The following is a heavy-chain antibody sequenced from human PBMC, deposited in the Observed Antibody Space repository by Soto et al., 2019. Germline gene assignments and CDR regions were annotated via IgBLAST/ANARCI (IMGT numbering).Heavy chain of an antibody. V-gene: IGHV4-59*08. CDR1: GDSVTSHY. CDR2: IYYSGST. J-gene: IGHJ4*02. CDR3: ARHVPFDY. Sequence: SETLSLTCSVSGDSVTSHYLTWIRQPPGKGLEWIGYIYYSGSTNYNPSLKSRVTISVDTSKNQFSLKLSSVTAADTAVYYCARHVPFDYWGQGTLVTVSS.